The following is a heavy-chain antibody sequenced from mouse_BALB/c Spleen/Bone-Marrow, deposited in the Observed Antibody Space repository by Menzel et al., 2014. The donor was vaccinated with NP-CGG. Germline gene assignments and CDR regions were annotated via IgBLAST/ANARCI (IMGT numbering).Heavy chain of an antibody. CDR3: ASGSSAFAY. CDR1: GYAFSSSW. CDR2: IYPGDGAT. D-gene: IGHD1-1*01. V-gene: IGHV1-82*01. J-gene: IGHJ3*01. Sequence: VQLQQSGPELVKPGASVKISCKASGYAFSSSWMNWVKQRPGQGLEWIGRIYPGDGATNYNGKFKGKATLTADKSSSTAYMQLSSLTSVDSAVYFCASGSSAFAYWGQGTLVTVPA.